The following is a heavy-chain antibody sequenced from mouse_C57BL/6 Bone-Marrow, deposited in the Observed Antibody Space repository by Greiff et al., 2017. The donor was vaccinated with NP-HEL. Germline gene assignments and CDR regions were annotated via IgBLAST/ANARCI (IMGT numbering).Heavy chain of an antibody. CDR1: GYTFTSYG. CDR3: AVYPYYDAMDY. D-gene: IGHD2-1*01. J-gene: IGHJ4*01. V-gene: IGHV1-81*01. CDR2: IYPRSGNT. Sequence: VQLQQSGAELARPGASVKLSCKASGYTFTSYGISWVKQSPGQGLEWIGEIYPRSGNTYYNEKFKGKATLTADKSSSTAYMELRSLTSEDSAVYFCAVYPYYDAMDYWGQGTAVTVSS.